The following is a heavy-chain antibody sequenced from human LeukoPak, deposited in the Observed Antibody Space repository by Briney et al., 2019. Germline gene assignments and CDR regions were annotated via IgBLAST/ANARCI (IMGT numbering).Heavy chain of an antibody. J-gene: IGHJ4*02. CDR2: INPSGGST. CDR3: ARGYVDIVATGPATPEYYLDY. D-gene: IGHD5-12*01. V-gene: IGHV1-46*01. CDR1: GYTFTSYY. Sequence: ASVKVSCKASGYTFTSYYMHWVRQAPGQGLEWMGIINPSGGSTSYAQKFQGRVTMTRDTSTSTVYMELSSLRSEDTAVYYCARGYVDIVATGPATPEYYLDYWGQGTLVTVSS.